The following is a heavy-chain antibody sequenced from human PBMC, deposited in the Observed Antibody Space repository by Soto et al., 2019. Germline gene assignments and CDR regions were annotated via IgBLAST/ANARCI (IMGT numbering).Heavy chain of an antibody. J-gene: IGHJ6*02. CDR1: GYTFTSYY. V-gene: IGHV1-46*01. CDR2: INPSGGST. D-gene: IGHD3-9*01. Sequence: SVKVSCKGSGYTFTSYYMHWVREAPGQGLEWMGIINPSGGSTSYAQKFQGRVTMTRDTSTSTVYMELSSLRSEDTAVYYCARDGVPYCDILTGYSNAPYYYGMDVWGQGTTVTVSS. CDR3: ARDGVPYCDILTGYSNAPYYYGMDV.